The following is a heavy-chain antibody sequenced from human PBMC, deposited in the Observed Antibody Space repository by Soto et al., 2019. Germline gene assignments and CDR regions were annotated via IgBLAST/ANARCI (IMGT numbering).Heavy chain of an antibody. CDR3: ATASMVATLG. CDR2: INHSGST. J-gene: IGHJ4*02. V-gene: IGHV4-34*01. CDR1: GGSFSGYY. Sequence: QVQLQQWGAGLLKPSETLSLTCAVYGGSFSGYYWSWIRQPPGKGLEWIGEINHSGSTNYNPSLKSRVTISVDTSKNQFSLKLSSVTAADTAVYYCATASMVATLGWGQGTLVTVSS. D-gene: IGHD5-12*01.